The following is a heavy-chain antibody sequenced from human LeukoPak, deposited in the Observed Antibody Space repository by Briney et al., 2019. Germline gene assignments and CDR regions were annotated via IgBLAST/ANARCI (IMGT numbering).Heavy chain of an antibody. CDR1: GFTFSSYA. CDR3: AKEPPRYCSGGSCYRAYYFDY. V-gene: IGHV3-23*01. Sequence: GGSLRLSCAASGFTFSSYAMSWVRQAPGKGLEWVSAISGSGGSTYYADSVKGRFTISRDNSKNTLYLQMNSLRAEDTAVYYCAKEPPRYCSGGSCYRAYYFDYWGQGTLVTVSS. J-gene: IGHJ4*02. D-gene: IGHD2-15*01. CDR2: ISGSGGST.